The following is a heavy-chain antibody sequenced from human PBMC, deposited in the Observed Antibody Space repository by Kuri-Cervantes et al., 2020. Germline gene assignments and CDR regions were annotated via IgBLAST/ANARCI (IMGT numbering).Heavy chain of an antibody. CDR3: ARVGFAYSSSRYFDY. Sequence: GESLKISCAASGFTFSSYAMHWVHQAPGKGLEWVAVISYDGSNKYYADSVKGRFTISRDNSKNTLYLQMNSLRAEDTAVYYCARVGFAYSSSRYFDYWGQGTLVTVSS. CDR2: ISYDGSNK. CDR1: GFTFSSYA. V-gene: IGHV3-30-3*01. D-gene: IGHD6-6*01. J-gene: IGHJ4*02.